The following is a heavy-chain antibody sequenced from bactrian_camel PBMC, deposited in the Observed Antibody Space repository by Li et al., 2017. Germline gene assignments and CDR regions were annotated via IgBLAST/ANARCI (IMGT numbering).Heavy chain of an antibody. V-gene: IGHV3S40*01. CDR1: GFTFSTYD. CDR2: INSGGDST. J-gene: IGHJ4*01. D-gene: IGHD1*01. Sequence: VQLVESGGGLVQPGGFMRLSCAASGFTFSTYDMNWVRQAPGKGLEWVSAINSGGDSTYYEDSVKGRFTISRDNAKNTVYLQMNSLKSEDTAMYYCAAGGHNLDVRSYTGWGQGTQVTVS. CDR3: AAGGHNLDVRSYTG.